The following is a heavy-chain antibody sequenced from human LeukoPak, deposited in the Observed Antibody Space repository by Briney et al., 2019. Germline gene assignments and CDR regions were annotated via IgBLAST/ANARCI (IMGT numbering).Heavy chain of an antibody. CDR2: INGDGSST. CDR1: GFTFSSYW. D-gene: IGHD6-13*01. CDR3: ARGNIAAAGIHY. Sequence: GGSPRLPCAASGFTFSSYWMHWVRHAPGKGLVWVSRINGDGSSTTYVDSVMGRFTISRDNAKNTLYLQMNSVRAEDTAVYYCARGNIAAAGIHYWGQGTLVIVSS. V-gene: IGHV3-74*01. J-gene: IGHJ4*02.